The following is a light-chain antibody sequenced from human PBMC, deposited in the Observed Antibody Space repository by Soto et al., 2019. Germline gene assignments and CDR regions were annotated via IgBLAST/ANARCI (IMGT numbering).Light chain of an antibody. Sequence: IVMTQSPATLPVSPGERATLSCRASQSVSSNLAWYQQKPGQAPRLLIYGAFTRATGIPARFSGSGSGTEFTLTISSLQSEDFAVYYCQQYKNWPSWTFGQGTKVEIK. CDR3: QQYKNWPSWT. CDR1: QSVSSN. V-gene: IGKV3-15*01. J-gene: IGKJ1*01. CDR2: GAF.